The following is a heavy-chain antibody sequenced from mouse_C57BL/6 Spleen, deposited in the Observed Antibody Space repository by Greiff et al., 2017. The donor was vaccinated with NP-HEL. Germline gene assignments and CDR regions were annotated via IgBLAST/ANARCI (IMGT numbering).Heavy chain of an antibody. Sequence: EVKLQESGPGLVKPSQSLSLTCSVTGYSITSGYYWNWIRQFPGNKLEWMGYISYDGSNNYNPSLKNRISITRDTSKNQFFLKLNSVTTEDTATYYCARELITTVVAYFDVWGTGTTVTVSS. CDR1: GYSITSGYY. CDR2: ISYDGSN. J-gene: IGHJ1*03. V-gene: IGHV3-6*01. CDR3: ARELITTVVAYFDV. D-gene: IGHD1-1*01.